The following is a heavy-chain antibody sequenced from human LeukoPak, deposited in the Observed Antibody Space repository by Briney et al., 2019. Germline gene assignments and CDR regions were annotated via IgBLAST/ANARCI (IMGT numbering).Heavy chain of an antibody. D-gene: IGHD5-18*01. J-gene: IGHJ4*02. CDR3: ARGRVQLWLIPYDY. CDR2: INHSGST. V-gene: IGHV4-34*01. Sequence: SETLSLTCAVYGGSFSGYYWSWIRQPPGKGLEWIGEINHSGSTNYNPSLKSRVTISVDTSKNQFSLKLSSVTAADTAVYYCARGRVQLWLIPYDYWGQGTLVTVSS. CDR1: GGSFSGYY.